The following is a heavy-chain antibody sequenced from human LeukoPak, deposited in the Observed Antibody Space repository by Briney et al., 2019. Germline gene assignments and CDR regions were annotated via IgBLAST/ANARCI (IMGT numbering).Heavy chain of an antibody. V-gene: IGHV3-66*01. CDR1: GFTVSSNY. CDR2: IYSGGST. Sequence: GGSLRLSCAASGFTVSSNYMSWVRQAPGKGLEWVSVIYSGGSTYYADSVKGRFTISRDNSKNTLYLQMNSLRAEDTAVYYCASSGPWLALDYWGQGTLVTVSS. J-gene: IGHJ4*02. D-gene: IGHD6-19*01. CDR3: ASSGPWLALDY.